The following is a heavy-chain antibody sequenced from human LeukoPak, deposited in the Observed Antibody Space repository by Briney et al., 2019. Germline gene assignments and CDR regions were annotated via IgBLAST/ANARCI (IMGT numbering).Heavy chain of an antibody. Sequence: SETLSLTCTVSGGSISSSSYYWGWIRQPPGKGLEWIESIYYSGSTYYNPSLKSRVTISVDTSKNQFSLKLSSVTAADTAVYYCARGAGWYNYWGQGTLVTVSS. J-gene: IGHJ4*02. V-gene: IGHV4-39*07. CDR2: IYYSGST. CDR1: GGSISSSSYY. D-gene: IGHD6-19*01. CDR3: ARGAGWYNY.